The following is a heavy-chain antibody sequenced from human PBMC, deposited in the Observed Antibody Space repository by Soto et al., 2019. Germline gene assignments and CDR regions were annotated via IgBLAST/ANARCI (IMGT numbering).Heavy chain of an antibody. CDR2: IIPFFGTA. CDR3: SRTAPMDAGDKYYYDF. V-gene: IGHV1-69*13. J-gene: IGHJ4*02. D-gene: IGHD3-16*01. Sequence: ASVKVSCKTSGGTFSTFGISWVRQAPGQGLEWMGGIIPFFGTAEYSQKFEDRITITADESTNTVYMDLRSLTSEETAIYYCSRTAPMDAGDKYYYDFWGQGALVTVSS. CDR1: GGTFSTFG.